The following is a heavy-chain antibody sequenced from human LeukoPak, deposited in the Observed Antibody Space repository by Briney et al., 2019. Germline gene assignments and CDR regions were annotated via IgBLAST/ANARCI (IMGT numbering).Heavy chain of an antibody. D-gene: IGHD1-1*01. CDR1: GGSINNYY. CDR2: IYTRGST. Sequence: SETLSLTCTVSGGSINNYYWSWIRQPAGKGLEWIGRIYTRGSTNYNPSLKSRVTISLDKSNNQFSLRLSSVTAADTAVYYCARAGPENLNWRYYIDFWGQGVLVTVSS. J-gene: IGHJ4*02. CDR3: ARAGPENLNWRYYIDF. V-gene: IGHV4-4*07.